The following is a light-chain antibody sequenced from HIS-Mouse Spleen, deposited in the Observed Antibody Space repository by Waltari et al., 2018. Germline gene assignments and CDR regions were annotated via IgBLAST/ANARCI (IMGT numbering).Light chain of an antibody. CDR3: QQYYSTSLT. J-gene: IGKJ4*01. CDR1: QSVLYSSNNKNY. Sequence: DIVMTQPPDSLAVSLVERATITCKSSQSVLYSSNNKNYLAWYQQKPGQPPKLLIYWASTRESGVPERFSGSGSGTDFTLTISSLQAEDVAVYYCQQYYSTSLTFGGGTKVEIK. CDR2: WAS. V-gene: IGKV4-1*01.